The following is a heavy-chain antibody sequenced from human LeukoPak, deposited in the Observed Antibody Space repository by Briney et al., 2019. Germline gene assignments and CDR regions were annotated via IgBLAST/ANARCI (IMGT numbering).Heavy chain of an antibody. CDR3: ARGLIVVVPAAKHPDAFDI. J-gene: IGHJ3*02. D-gene: IGHD2-2*01. CDR2: INHSGST. Sequence: PSETLSLTCAVYGGSFSGCYWSWIRQPPGKGLEWIGEINHSGSTNYNPSLKSRVTISVDTSKNQFSLKLSSVTAADTAVYYCARGLIVVVPAAKHPDAFDIWGQGTMVTVSS. V-gene: IGHV4-34*01. CDR1: GGSFSGCY.